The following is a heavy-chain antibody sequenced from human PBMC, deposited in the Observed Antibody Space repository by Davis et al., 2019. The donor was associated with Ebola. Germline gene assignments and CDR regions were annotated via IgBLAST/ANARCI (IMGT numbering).Heavy chain of an antibody. Sequence: ASVKVSCKASGYTFTSYAMHWVRQAPGQRLEWMGWINAGNGNTKYSQKFPGRVTITRDTSASTAYMELSRLRSDDTAVYYCARDPYYYDSSGYYYPFDYWGQGTLVTVSS. D-gene: IGHD3-22*01. J-gene: IGHJ4*02. CDR3: ARDPYYYDSSGYYYPFDY. CDR1: GYTFTSYA. CDR2: INAGNGNT. V-gene: IGHV1-3*01.